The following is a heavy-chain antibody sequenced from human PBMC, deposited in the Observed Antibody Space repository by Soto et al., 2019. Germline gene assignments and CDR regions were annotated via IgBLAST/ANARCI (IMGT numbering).Heavy chain of an antibody. CDR1: GGSISSYY. CDR2: IYNSGST. D-gene: IGHD6-13*01. CDR3: ARGSTGYSSSWYRY. V-gene: IGHV4-59*08. Sequence: SETLSLTCTVSGGSISSYYWSWIRQPPGKGLEWIGYIYNSGSTNYNPSLKSRVTISVDTSKNQFSLKLSSVTAADTAVYYCARGSTGYSSSWYRYWGKGTLVTVS. J-gene: IGHJ4*02.